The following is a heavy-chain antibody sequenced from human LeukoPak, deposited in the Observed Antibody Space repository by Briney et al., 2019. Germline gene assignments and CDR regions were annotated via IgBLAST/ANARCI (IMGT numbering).Heavy chain of an antibody. J-gene: IGHJ4*02. CDR3: ARLVYDYSDYYYFDY. V-gene: IGHV4-31*03. Sequence: PSQTLSLTCTGSGGSISSGCYYWSWIRQHPGKGLEWIGYIYYSGSTYYNPSLKSRVTISVDTSKNQFSLKLSSVTAADTAVYYCARLVYDYSDYYYFDYWGQGTLVTVSS. D-gene: IGHD4-11*01. CDR1: GGSISSGCYY. CDR2: IYYSGST.